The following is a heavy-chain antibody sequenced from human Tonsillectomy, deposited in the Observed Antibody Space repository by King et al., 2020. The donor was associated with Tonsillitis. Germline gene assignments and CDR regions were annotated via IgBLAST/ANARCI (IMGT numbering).Heavy chain of an antibody. V-gene: IGHV3-15*01. J-gene: IGHJ6*02. Sequence: VQLVESGGGLVKPGGSLRLSCAASGFTFSNAWMSWVRQAPGKGLEWVGRIKSKTDGGTTDYAAPVKGRFTISRDDSKNTLYLQMNSLKTEETAVYYCTTAGDNYYGSGSYYNEVYYYYCMDVWGQGTTVTVSS. CDR3: TTAGDNYYGSGSYYNEVYYYYCMDV. D-gene: IGHD3-10*01. CDR1: GFTFSNAW. CDR2: IKSKTDGGTT.